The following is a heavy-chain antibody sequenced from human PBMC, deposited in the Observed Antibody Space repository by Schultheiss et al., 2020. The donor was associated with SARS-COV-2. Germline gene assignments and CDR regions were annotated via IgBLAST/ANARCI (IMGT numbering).Heavy chain of an antibody. Sequence: SQTLSLTCSVSGGSISSSGYSWSWIRQHPGKGLEWIGYIYYSGSTYYNPPLKSRVTISADTSKNQFSLRLSSVTATDTAVYYCVSTSDIVVAVATTWGQGTLVTVSS. CDR3: VSTSDIVVAVATT. V-gene: IGHV4-31*03. CDR2: IYYSGST. CDR1: GGSISSSGYS. J-gene: IGHJ1*01. D-gene: IGHD2-15*01.